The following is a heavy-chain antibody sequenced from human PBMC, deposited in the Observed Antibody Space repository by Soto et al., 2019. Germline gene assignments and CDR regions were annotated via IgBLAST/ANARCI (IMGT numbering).Heavy chain of an antibody. CDR3: AKVLDSGRYTAFAY. Sequence: EVQLLESGGDLVQPGGSLRLSCAASGFTFTTYVITWVRPTPGKGLEWVSSISHSGGSTYYADSVKARFTISRDISNNTLYLQMNAPRADDTAVYYSAKVLDSGRYTAFAYWGQGTLVSVSS. D-gene: IGHD3-10*01. V-gene: IGHV3-23*01. CDR1: GFTFTTYV. J-gene: IGHJ4*02. CDR2: ISHSGGST.